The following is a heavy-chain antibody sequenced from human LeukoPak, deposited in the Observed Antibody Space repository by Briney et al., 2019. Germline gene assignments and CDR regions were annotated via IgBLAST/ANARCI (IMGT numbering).Heavy chain of an antibody. CDR1: GFAFDAFG. CDR3: ARVWAWGSGNYFDN. J-gene: IGHJ4*02. V-gene: IGHV3-20*04. Sequence: GGSLRLSCAASGFAFDAFGMTWVRQAPGKGLEWVSAIRGDAGSTGYADSVKGRFTISRDNAKNSLYLQMNSLRVEDTALYYCARVWAWGSGNYFDNWGQGTLVTVSS. CDR2: IRGDAGST. D-gene: IGHD7-27*01.